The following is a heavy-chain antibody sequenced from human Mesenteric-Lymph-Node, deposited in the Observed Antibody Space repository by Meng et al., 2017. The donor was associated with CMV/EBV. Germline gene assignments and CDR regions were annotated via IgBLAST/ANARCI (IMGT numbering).Heavy chain of an antibody. CDR3: ARDRIAAGGMDV. V-gene: IGHV1-69*05. D-gene: IGHD6-25*01. CDR2: IIPIFGTA. J-gene: IGHJ6*02. CDR1: GGTFSSYA. Sequence: SVKVSCKASGGTFSSYAISWVRQAPGQGLEWMGGIIPIFGTANYAQKFQGRVTITTDESTSTAYMELSSLRSEDTAVYYCARDRIAAGGMDVWGQGTTVTVSS.